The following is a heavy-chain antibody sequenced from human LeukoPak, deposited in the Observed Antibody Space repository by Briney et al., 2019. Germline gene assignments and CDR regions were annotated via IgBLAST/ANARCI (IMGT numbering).Heavy chain of an antibody. CDR1: GFTFRSYG. Sequence: PGGSLRLSCAASGFTFRSYGMSWVRQAPGKGLEWVSVISGSGGSTYYADSVKGRFTISRDNAKNSLYLQMNSLRAEDTAVYYCARRSGNYWAFDIWGQGTMVTVSS. J-gene: IGHJ3*02. D-gene: IGHD1-26*01. CDR2: ISGSGGST. CDR3: ARRSGNYWAFDI. V-gene: IGHV3-23*01.